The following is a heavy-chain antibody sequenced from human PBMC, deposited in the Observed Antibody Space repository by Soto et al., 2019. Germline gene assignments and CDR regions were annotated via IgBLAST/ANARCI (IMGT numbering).Heavy chain of an antibody. CDR1: GFTFSNYA. CDR3: AKDRHYPRDYFHY. CDR2: ISGSGGTT. V-gene: IGHV3-23*01. D-gene: IGHD3-10*01. Sequence: GGSLRLSCAASGFTFSNYAMSWVRQAPGKGLEWVSGISGSGGTTYYADSVRGRFTISRDNSKNTVFLHMDSLSAEDTAVYYCAKDRHYPRDYFHYWGQGTLVTVSS. J-gene: IGHJ4*02.